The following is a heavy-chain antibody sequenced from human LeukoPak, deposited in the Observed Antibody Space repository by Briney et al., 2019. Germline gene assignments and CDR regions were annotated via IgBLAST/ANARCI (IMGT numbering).Heavy chain of an antibody. CDR2: IIPIFGTA. CDR3: ARDQGSGKVVPAAIGAGYNWFDP. D-gene: IGHD2-2*01. J-gene: IGHJ5*02. CDR1: GGTFSSYA. Sequence: SVKVSCKASGGTFSSYAISWVRQAPGQGLEWMGGIIPIFGTANYAQKFQGRVTITADKSTSTAYMELSSLRSEDTAAYYCARDQGSGKVVPAAIGAGYNWFDPWGQGTLVTVSS. V-gene: IGHV1-69*06.